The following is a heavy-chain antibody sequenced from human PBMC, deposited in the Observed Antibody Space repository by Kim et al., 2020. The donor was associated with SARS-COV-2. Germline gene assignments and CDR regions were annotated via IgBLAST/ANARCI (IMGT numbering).Heavy chain of an antibody. Sequence: TIYYADSVKGRVTTARDNDQNSLYLQMNSLRAEDTAVYYCARPNPDFFDYWGQGTLVTVSS. V-gene: IGHV3-11*04. J-gene: IGHJ4*02. D-gene: IGHD2-21*01. CDR2: TI. CDR3: ARPNPDFFDY.